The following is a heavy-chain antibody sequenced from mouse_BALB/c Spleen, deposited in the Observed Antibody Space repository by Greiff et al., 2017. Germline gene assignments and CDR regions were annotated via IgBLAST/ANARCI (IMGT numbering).Heavy chain of an antibody. J-gene: IGHJ4*01. CDR1: GFTFSDYY. CDR3: ARVFFYYAMDY. V-gene: IGHV5-4*02. Sequence: EVHLVESGGGLVKPGGSLKLSCAASGFTFSDYYMYWVRQTPEKRLEWVATISDGGSYTYYPDSVKGRFTISRDNAKNNLYLQMSSLKSEDTAMYYCARVFFYYAMDYWGQGTSVTVSS. CDR2: ISDGGSYT.